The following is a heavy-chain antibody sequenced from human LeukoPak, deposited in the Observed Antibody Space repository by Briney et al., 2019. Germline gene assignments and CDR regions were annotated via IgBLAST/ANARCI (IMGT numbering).Heavy chain of an antibody. CDR2: ISYDGNNK. D-gene: IGHD2-2*01. V-gene: IGHV3-30-3*01. Sequence: PGGSLRLSCAASGFTFSNYAMHWVRQAPGKGLEWVAAISYDGNNKYYADSVKGRFTISRDDSKNTLYLQMNSLRGEDTAVYYCARYCSSTSCKGVFDYWGQGTLVTVSS. CDR1: GFTFSNYA. J-gene: IGHJ4*02. CDR3: ARYCSSTSCKGVFDY.